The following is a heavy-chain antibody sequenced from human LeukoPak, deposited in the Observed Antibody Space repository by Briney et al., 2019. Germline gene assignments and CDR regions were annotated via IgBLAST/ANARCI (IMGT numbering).Heavy chain of an antibody. Sequence: SETLSLTCTVSGGSISSSSYYWGWIRQPPGKGLEWIGSIYYSGSTYYNPSLKSRVTISVDTSKNQFSLKLSSVTAADTAVYYCARVIGDYGDLDWGQGTLVTVSS. J-gene: IGHJ4*02. D-gene: IGHD4-17*01. CDR2: IYYSGST. CDR1: GGSISSSSYY. V-gene: IGHV4-39*07. CDR3: ARVIGDYGDLD.